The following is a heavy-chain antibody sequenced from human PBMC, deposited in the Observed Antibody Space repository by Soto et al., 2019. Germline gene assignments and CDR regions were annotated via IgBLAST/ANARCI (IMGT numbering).Heavy chain of an antibody. Sequence: PGGSLRLSCSASGFTFSSYAMHWVRQAPGKGLEYVSGVRGNGDPPFYADSVKGRFTISRDNSKNTPYLQMSSLSADDTAVYYCVKSRGGNNFDFFHWGQGALVTVSS. CDR2: VRGNGDPP. J-gene: IGHJ4*02. D-gene: IGHD5-12*01. CDR1: GFTFSSYA. V-gene: IGHV3-64D*06. CDR3: VKSRGGNNFDFFH.